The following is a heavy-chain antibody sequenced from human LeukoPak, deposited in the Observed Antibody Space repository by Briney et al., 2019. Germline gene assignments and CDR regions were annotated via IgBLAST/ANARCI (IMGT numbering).Heavy chain of an antibody. CDR3: ARAKPKNMVRGLIMRRESRYYFDY. CDR2: IYSGGST. CDR1: GFTVSSNY. D-gene: IGHD3-10*01. Sequence: GGSLKLSCAASGFTVSSNYMSWVRQAPGKGLEWVSVIYSGGSTYYADSVKGRFTISRDNSKSTLYIQMNSLRAEDTAVYYCARAKPKNMVRGLIMRRESRYYFDYWGQGTLVTVSS. V-gene: IGHV3-53*01. J-gene: IGHJ4*02.